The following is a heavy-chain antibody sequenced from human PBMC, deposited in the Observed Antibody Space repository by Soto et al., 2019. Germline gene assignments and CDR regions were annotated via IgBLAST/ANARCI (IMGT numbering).Heavy chain of an antibody. CDR3: AKGGYCTNGVCYNGVPFDP. J-gene: IGHJ5*02. CDR1: GFTFSSYA. Sequence: GALRLSCAASGFTFSSYAMSWVRQAPGKGLEWVSAISGSGGSTYYADSVKGRFTISRDNSKNTLYLQMNSLRAEDTAVYYCAKGGYCTNGVCYNGVPFDPWGQGTLVTVSS. CDR2: ISGSGGST. D-gene: IGHD2-8*01. V-gene: IGHV3-23*01.